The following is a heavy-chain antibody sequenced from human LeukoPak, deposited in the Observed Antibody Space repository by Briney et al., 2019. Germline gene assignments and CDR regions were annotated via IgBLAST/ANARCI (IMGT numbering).Heavy chain of an antibody. CDR1: GYTFTSYG. V-gene: IGHV1-18*01. CDR2: ISAYNGNT. CDR3: ARDHEGYDSPLVAFDI. J-gene: IGHJ3*02. Sequence: ASVKVSCKASGYTFTSYGISWVRQAPGQGLEWMGWISAYNGNTNYAQKLQGRVTMTTDTSTSTAYMELRSLRSDDTAVYYCARDHEGYDSPLVAFDIWGRGTMVTVSS. D-gene: IGHD3-22*01.